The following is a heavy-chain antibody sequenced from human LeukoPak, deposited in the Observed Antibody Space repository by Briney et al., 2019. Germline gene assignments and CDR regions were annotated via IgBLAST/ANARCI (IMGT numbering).Heavy chain of an antibody. V-gene: IGHV3-23*01. J-gene: IGHJ4*02. CDR1: GFTFSSYA. D-gene: IGHD4-17*01. CDR3: AKGLYGDYVDY. CDR2: VSGSGGST. Sequence: GGSLRLSCAASGFTFSSYAMSWVRQAPGKGLEWVSAVSGSGGSTYYADSVKGRFTISRDNSKNTLYLQMNSQRAEDTAVYYCAKGLYGDYVDYWGQGTLVTVSS.